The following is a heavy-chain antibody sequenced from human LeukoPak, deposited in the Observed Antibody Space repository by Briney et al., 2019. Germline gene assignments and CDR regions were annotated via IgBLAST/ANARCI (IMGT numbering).Heavy chain of an antibody. V-gene: IGHV1-8*01. D-gene: IGHD3-22*01. CDR2: MNPNSGNT. J-gene: IGHJ4*02. Sequence: ASVKVSCKASGYTLTSYDINWVRQATGQGLEWMGWMNPNSGNTGYAQKFQGRVTMTRNTSISTAYMELSRLRSDDTAVYYCAREGTMIVVDHWGQGTLVTVSS. CDR1: GYTLTSYD. CDR3: AREGTMIVVDH.